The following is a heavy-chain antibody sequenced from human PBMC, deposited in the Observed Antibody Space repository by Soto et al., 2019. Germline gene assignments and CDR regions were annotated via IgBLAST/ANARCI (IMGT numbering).Heavy chain of an antibody. CDR3: AGEVASGY. Sequence: QVQLVESGGAVVQPGRSLRLPCAASGFTFSSYGMHWVRQAPGKGLEWVAVISYDGSVKYYADSVKGRFTISRDNSKNTLYLQMNSLRAEDTAVYYCAGEVASGYWGQGTLVTVSS. J-gene: IGHJ4*02. D-gene: IGHD2-21*01. CDR2: ISYDGSVK. V-gene: IGHV3-30*03. CDR1: GFTFSSYG.